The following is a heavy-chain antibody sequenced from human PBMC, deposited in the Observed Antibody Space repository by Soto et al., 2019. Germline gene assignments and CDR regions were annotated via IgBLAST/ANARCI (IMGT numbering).Heavy chain of an antibody. CDR1: GFTFSSYA. CDR3: ASLGVGDWANSYYYHGMDV. D-gene: IGHD2-21*02. Sequence: EHLVESGGGVVQPGRSLRLSCTGSGFTFSSYAMHWVRLAPGKGLEWVAVVSYDGSIENYADSVRGRFTISRDNSKNTLFLQMNSLRAEDTAVYYCASLGVGDWANSYYYHGMDVWGQGTTVTVSS. J-gene: IGHJ6*02. V-gene: IGHV3-30*04. CDR2: VSYDGSIE.